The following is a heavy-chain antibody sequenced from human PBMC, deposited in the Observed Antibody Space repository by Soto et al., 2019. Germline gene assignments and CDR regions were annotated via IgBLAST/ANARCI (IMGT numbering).Heavy chain of an antibody. CDR3: AGGWCGGAV. Sequence: EVQLVESGGGLVQPGGSLRLSCAASGFTLSGRSMHWVRQAPGKGLVWVSGIDNAGTDSTYADSVKGRFTSSRDNAKNRVYLQVNRVRVGDTAVYYCAGGWCGGAVWGEGATVPVSS. D-gene: IGHD3-16*01. V-gene: IGHV3-74*01. CDR1: GFTLSGRS. J-gene: IGHJ6*04. CDR2: IDNAGTDS.